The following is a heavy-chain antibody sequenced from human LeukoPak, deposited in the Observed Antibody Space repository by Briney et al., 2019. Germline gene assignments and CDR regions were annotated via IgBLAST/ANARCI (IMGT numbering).Heavy chain of an antibody. CDR1: GFTFSSYW. D-gene: IGHD6-13*01. CDR3: AKGLSSWYQNDDAFDI. V-gene: IGHV3-23*01. J-gene: IGHJ3*02. CDR2: ISGSGGST. Sequence: PGGSLRLSCAASGFTFSSYWMSWVRQAPGKGLEWVSAISGSGGSTYYADSVKGRFTISRDNSKNTVYLQMKSLRAEDTAVYYCAKGLSSWYQNDDAFDIWSQGTMVTVSS.